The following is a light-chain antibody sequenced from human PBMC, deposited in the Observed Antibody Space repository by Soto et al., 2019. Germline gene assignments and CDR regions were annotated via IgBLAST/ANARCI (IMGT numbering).Light chain of an antibody. CDR3: QQYVGSPIT. V-gene: IGKV3-20*01. CDR2: AAS. Sequence: EVVLTQSPGTLSLSPVERATLSCRASQSVSSSQLTWFQQKPGQAPRLLIYAASNRAAGIPDRFSGSGSGTDFTLTISRLEPEDFALYYCQQYVGSPITFGQGTRLEI. CDR1: QSVSSSQ. J-gene: IGKJ5*01.